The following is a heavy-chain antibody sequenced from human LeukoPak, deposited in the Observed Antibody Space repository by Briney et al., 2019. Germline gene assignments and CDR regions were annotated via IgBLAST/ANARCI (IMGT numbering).Heavy chain of an antibody. CDR3: VTFYETY. D-gene: IGHD2/OR15-2a*01. CDR1: GFTFDDYA. CDR2: INSDGSWT. Sequence: GGSLGLSCAASGFTFDDYAMHWVRQAPGKGLVWVSHINSDGSWTGYADSVKGRFTISKDNAKNTVSLQMNNLRAEDTAVYYCVTFYETYWGRGTLVTVSS. V-gene: IGHV3-74*01. J-gene: IGHJ4*02.